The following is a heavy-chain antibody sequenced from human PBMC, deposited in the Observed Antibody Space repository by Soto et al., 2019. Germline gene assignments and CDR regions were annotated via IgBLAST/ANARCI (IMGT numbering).Heavy chain of an antibody. Sequence: PSETLSLTCTVSGGSISSSSYYWGWIRQPPGKGLEWIGSIYYSGSTYYNPSLKSRVTISVDTSKNQFSLKLSSVTAADTAVYYRARLDTAMVAPNFDYWGQGTLVTVSS. CDR1: GGSISSSSYY. CDR3: ARLDTAMVAPNFDY. D-gene: IGHD5-18*01. J-gene: IGHJ4*02. CDR2: IYYSGST. V-gene: IGHV4-39*01.